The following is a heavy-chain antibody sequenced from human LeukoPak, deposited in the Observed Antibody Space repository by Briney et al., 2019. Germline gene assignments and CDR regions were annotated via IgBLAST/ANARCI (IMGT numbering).Heavy chain of an antibody. J-gene: IGHJ4*02. V-gene: IGHV3-23*01. CDR1: GFTFSNYV. Sequence: HGGSLRLSCTASGFTFSNYVMNWVRQSPGKGLEWVSGISGSGGTIYYADSVKGRFTISRDNSKNTLFLQMNSLRADDTALYYCAKDPSWSHYFDYWGQGTLVTVSS. D-gene: IGHD1-26*01. CDR2: ISGSGGTI. CDR3: AKDPSWSHYFDY.